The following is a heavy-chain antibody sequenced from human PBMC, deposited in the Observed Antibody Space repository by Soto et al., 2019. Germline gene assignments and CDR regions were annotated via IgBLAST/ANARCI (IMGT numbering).Heavy chain of an antibody. CDR1: GFTFSGSA. CDR2: IKTRSYNYAT. J-gene: IGHJ4*02. CDR3: SRLWAGGDDRDSPPYYLDS. D-gene: IGHD3-16*01. Sequence: EVQLVESGGGLVQPGGSVIISCAASGFTFSGSAIRWVRQASGKGLEWLGRIKTRSYNYATAYSASLKGRFTISRDDSKNTAYLQMNSLKTEDTAVYFCSRLWAGGDDRDSPPYYLDSWGQGTLVTVSS. V-gene: IGHV3-73*02.